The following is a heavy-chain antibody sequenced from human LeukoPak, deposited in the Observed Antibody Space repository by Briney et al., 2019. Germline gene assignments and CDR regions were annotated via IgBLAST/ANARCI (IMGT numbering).Heavy chain of an antibody. J-gene: IGHJ4*02. CDR3: ARGDSGYDSVDY. CDR1: GGSISSYY. CDR2: VYYSGST. V-gene: IGHV4-59*01. Sequence: SETLSLTCTVSGGSISSYYWSWIRQPPGQGLEWIGYVYYSGSTNYNPSLKSRVTISVDTSKNQFSLKLSSVTAADTAVYYCARGDSGYDSVDYWGQGTLVTVSS. D-gene: IGHD5-12*01.